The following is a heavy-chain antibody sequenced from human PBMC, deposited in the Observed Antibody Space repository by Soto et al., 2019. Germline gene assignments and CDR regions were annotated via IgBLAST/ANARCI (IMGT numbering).Heavy chain of an antibody. CDR1: VGTFSTYT. J-gene: IGHJ4*02. Sequence: QVQLVQSGAEVKKPGSSVMVSCNASVGTFSTYTVRWVRPAPGQGLEWMGRIITILGIANYAQKFQGRVTITADKSTSTAYMELSSLRSEDTAVYYCATFRGDGYNYYWGQGTLVTVSS. CDR3: ATFRGDGYNYY. D-gene: IGHD5-12*01. CDR2: IITILGIA. V-gene: IGHV1-69*02.